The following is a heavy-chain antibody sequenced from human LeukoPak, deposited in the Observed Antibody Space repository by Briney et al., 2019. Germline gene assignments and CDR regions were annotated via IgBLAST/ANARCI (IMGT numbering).Heavy chain of an antibody. D-gene: IGHD3-9*01. CDR2: ISSSSSTI. J-gene: IGHJ6*03. Sequence: GGSLRLSCAASGFTFSSYSMNWVRQAPGKGLEWVSYISSSSSTIYYADSVKGRFTISRDNAKNSLYLQMNSLRAEDTAVYYCAKQNKYYDILTGYSSYYMDVWGKGTTVTVS. CDR3: AKQNKYYDILTGYSSYYMDV. V-gene: IGHV3-48*01. CDR1: GFTFSSYS.